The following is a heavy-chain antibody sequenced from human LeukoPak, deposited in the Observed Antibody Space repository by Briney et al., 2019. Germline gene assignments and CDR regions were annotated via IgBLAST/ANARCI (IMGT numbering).Heavy chain of an antibody. Sequence: PGGSLRLSCAASGFTFSSYAMSWVRQAPGKGLEWVSAISGSGGSTYYADSVKGRFTISRDNSMNTLYLQMNSLRAEDTAVYYCARDLSGYCSGGSCAYYYYGMDVWGQGTTVTVSS. CDR2: ISGSGGST. CDR3: ARDLSGYCSGGSCAYYYYGMDV. J-gene: IGHJ6*02. CDR1: GFTFSSYA. V-gene: IGHV3-23*01. D-gene: IGHD2-15*01.